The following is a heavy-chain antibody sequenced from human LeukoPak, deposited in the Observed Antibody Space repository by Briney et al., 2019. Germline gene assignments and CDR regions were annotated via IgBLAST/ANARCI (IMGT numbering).Heavy chain of an antibody. CDR3: ARVCCYYDSGGSPNWLDP. CDR2: IYTSGST. V-gene: IGHV4-61*02. Sequence: SETLSLTCTVSGGSISSGSYYWSWIRQPAGKGLEWIGLIYTSGSTYYNPSLKSRVAMSVDTSKNQFSLNLVSVTAAHTAVYYCARVCCYYDSGGSPNWLDPWGQGTLVTVSS. CDR1: GGSISSGSYY. D-gene: IGHD3-10*01. J-gene: IGHJ5*02.